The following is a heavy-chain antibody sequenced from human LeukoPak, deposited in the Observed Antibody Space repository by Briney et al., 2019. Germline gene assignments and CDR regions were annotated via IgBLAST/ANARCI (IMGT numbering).Heavy chain of an antibody. CDR2: IRSKANSYAT. V-gene: IGHV3-73*01. CDR1: GFTFSGSA. CDR3: TGAMVRGEHGMDV. Sequence: SGGSLRLSCAASGFTFSGSAMHWVRQASGKGLEWVGRIRSKANSYATAYAASVKGRFTISRDDSKNTAYLQMNSLKTEDTAVYYCTGAMVRGEHGMDVWGQGTTVTVSS. D-gene: IGHD3-10*01. J-gene: IGHJ6*02.